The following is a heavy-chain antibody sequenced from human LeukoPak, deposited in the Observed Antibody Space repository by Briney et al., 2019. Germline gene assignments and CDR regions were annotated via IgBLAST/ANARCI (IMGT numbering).Heavy chain of an antibody. CDR2: IYPGDSDT. CDR3: ARLSGSSDWYLSWFDP. V-gene: IGHV5-51*01. CDR1: GHSFTSYW. Sequence: GESLKISCKGSGHSFTSYWIGWVRQMPGKGLEWMGIIYPGDSDTRYSPSFQGQVTISADKSISTAYLQWSSLKASDTAMYYCARLSGSSDWYLSWFDPWGQGTLVTVSS. D-gene: IGHD6-19*01. J-gene: IGHJ5*02.